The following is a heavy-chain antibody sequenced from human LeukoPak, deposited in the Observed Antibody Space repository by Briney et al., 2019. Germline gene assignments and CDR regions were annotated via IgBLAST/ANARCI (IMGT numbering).Heavy chain of an antibody. Sequence: GRSLRLSCAASGVTFSSYAMHWVRQAPGKGLEWVAVISYDGSNKYYADSVKGRFTISRDNSKNTLYLQMNSLRAEDTAVYYCARSGQWLLLRDAFDIWGQGTMVTVSS. CDR2: ISYDGSNK. CDR1: GVTFSSYA. D-gene: IGHD3-22*01. J-gene: IGHJ3*02. CDR3: ARSGQWLLLRDAFDI. V-gene: IGHV3-30-3*01.